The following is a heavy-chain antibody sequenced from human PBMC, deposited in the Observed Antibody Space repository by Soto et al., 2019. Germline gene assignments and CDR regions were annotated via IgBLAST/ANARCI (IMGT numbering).Heavy chain of an antibody. CDR1: GGTFSSYA. CDR3: ASGPVDIVANATGGHYYYGMDV. Sequence: ASVKVSCKASGGTFSSYAISWVRQAPGQGLEWMGGIIPIFGTANYAQKFQGRVTITPDESTSTTYMELSSLRSEDTAVYYRASGPVDIVANATGGHYYYGMDVWGQGATVTVSS. V-gene: IGHV1-69*13. CDR2: IIPIFGTA. J-gene: IGHJ6*02. D-gene: IGHD5-12*01.